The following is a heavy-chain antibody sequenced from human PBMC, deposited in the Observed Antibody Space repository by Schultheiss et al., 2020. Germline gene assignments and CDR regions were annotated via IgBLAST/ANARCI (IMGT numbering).Heavy chain of an antibody. D-gene: IGHD2-21*01. J-gene: IGHJ3*02. CDR2: ISAYNGNT. V-gene: IGHV1-18*01. CDR3: ATSAGEGAFDI. CDR1: GGTFSSYA. Sequence: ASVKVSCKASGGTFSSYAISWVRQAPGQGLEWMGWISAYNGNTNYEQKLQGRVTMTTDTSTSTAYMELRSLRSDDTAVYYCATSAGEGAFDIWGQGTMVTVS.